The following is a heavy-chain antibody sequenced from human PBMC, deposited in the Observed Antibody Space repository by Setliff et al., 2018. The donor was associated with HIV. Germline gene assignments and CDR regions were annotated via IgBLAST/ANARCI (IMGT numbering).Heavy chain of an antibody. CDR2: IYYSGST. CDR3: SRGSYYMDV. J-gene: IGHJ6*03. Sequence: SETLSLTCTVSGGSISSSSYYWGWVRQPPGKGLEWIGSIYYSGSTYYNPPLESRATISVDTSKNHFSLQLSSVTAADTAVYHCSRGSYYMDVWGKGTTVTVSS. D-gene: IGHD3-16*01. CDR1: GGSISSSSYY. V-gene: IGHV4-39*02.